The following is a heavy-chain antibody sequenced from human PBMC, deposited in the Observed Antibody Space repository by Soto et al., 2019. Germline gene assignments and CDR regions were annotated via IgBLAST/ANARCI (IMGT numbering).Heavy chain of an antibody. V-gene: IGHV4-31*03. CDR1: GGSISSGGYY. J-gene: IGHJ5*02. CDR3: ARKYYYGSDTPMHSRPFDP. D-gene: IGHD3-10*01. Sequence: QVQLQESGPGLVKPSQTLSLTCTVSGGSISSGGYYWSWIRQHPGKGLEWIGYIYYSGSTYYNPSLKSRVTISVDTSKNQFSLKLSSVTAADTAVYYCARKYYYGSDTPMHSRPFDPWGQGTLVTVSS. CDR2: IYYSGST.